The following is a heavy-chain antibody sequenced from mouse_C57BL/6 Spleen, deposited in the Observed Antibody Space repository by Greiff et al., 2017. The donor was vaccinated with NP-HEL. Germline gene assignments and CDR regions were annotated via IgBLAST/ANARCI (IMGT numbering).Heavy chain of an antibody. D-gene: IGHD2-10*01. Sequence: VQLQQSGAELAKPGASVKLSCKASGYTFTSYWMHWVKQRPGQGLEWIGYINPSSGYTKYNQKFKDKATLTADKSYSTAYRQLSSLTYEDSAVYYCARRLLQNEGFAYWGQRTLVTVSA. CDR3: ARRLLQNEGFAY. CDR1: GYTFTSYW. J-gene: IGHJ3*01. V-gene: IGHV1-7*01. CDR2: INPSSGYT.